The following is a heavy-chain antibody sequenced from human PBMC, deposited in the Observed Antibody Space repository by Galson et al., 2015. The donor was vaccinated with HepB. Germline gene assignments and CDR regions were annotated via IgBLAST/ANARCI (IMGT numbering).Heavy chain of an antibody. CDR3: ARDSYYYDSSGMDV. CDR2: ISAYNGNT. J-gene: IGHJ6*02. CDR1: GYTFTSYG. Sequence: SVKVSCKASGYTFTSYGISWVRQAPGQGLEWMGWISAYNGNTNYAQKLQGRVTMTTDTSTSTAYMELRSLRSDDTAVYYCARDSYYYDSSGMDVWGQGTTVTVSS. V-gene: IGHV1-18*04. D-gene: IGHD3-22*01.